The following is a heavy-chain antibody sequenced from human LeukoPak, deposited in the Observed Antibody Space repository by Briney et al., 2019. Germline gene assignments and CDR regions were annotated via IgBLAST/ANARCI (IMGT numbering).Heavy chain of an antibody. Sequence: PSETLSLTRAVYGGSFSGYYWSWIRQPPGKGLEWIGEINHSGSTNYNPSLKSRVTISVDTSKNQFSLKLSSVTAADTAVYYCARTGFSGWYYWGQGTLVTVSS. CDR1: GGSFSGYY. J-gene: IGHJ4*02. V-gene: IGHV4-34*01. CDR3: ARTGFSGWYY. D-gene: IGHD6-19*01. CDR2: INHSGST.